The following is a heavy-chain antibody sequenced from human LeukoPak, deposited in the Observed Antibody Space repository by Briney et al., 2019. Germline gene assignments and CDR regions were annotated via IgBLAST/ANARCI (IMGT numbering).Heavy chain of an antibody. CDR2: ISYDGSNK. CDR3: AKPFGSSSWSFDY. J-gene: IGHJ4*02. Sequence: GRSLRLSCAASGFTFSSYGMHWVRQALGKGLEWVAVISYDGSNKYYADSVKGRFTISRDNSKNTLYLQMNSLRAEDTAVYYCAKPFGSSSWSFDYWGQGTLVTVSS. CDR1: GFTFSSYG. D-gene: IGHD6-13*01. V-gene: IGHV3-30*18.